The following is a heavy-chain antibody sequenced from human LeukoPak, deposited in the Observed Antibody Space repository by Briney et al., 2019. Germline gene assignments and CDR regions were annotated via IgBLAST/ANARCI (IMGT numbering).Heavy chain of an antibody. D-gene: IGHD4-11*01. J-gene: IGHJ4*02. CDR1: GFTFGDYA. CDR3: TRGYSIDY. V-gene: IGHV3-49*04. Sequence: PGGSLRLSCTASGFTFGDYAMSWVRQAPGKGLEWVGFIRSKASGGTTEYTASVKGRFTISRDDSKSIAYLQMNSLITEDKAIYYCTRGYSIDYWGQGTQVTVSS. CDR2: IRSKASGGTT.